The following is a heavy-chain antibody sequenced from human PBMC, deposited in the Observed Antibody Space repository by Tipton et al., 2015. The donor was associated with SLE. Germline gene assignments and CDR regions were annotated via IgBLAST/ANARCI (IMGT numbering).Heavy chain of an antibody. CDR3: ATASSSQAYYFDD. CDR2: IYYSGST. D-gene: IGHD6-6*01. J-gene: IGHJ4*02. V-gene: IGHV4-31*11. CDR1: GGSISSGGYS. Sequence: TLSLTCAVPGGSISSGGYSWSWIRQPPGKGLEWFGYIYYSGSTYYNPSLKSRVTISVDTSKNQFSLKLSSVTAADTAVYYCATASSSQAYYFDDWGQGTLVTVSS.